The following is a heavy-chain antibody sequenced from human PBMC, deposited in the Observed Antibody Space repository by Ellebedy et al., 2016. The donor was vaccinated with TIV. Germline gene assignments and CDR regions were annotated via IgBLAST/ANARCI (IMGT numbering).Heavy chain of an antibody. CDR2: STGSGTIT. CDR3: ARDGYFDY. CDR1: GFTLSKYG. J-gene: IGHJ4*02. Sequence: GESLKISCVASGFTLSKYGVHWVRQAPGKGLEWVSVSTGSGTITYYADSVKGRFTISRDNAKNSLYLQMNYLRAEDTAVYYCARDGYFDYWGQGTLVTVSS. V-gene: IGHV3-21*01.